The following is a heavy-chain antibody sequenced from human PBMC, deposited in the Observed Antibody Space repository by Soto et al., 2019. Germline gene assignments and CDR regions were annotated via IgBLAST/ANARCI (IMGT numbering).Heavy chain of an antibody. V-gene: IGHV5-51*01. Sequence: GESLKISCKGSGYSLSTYWIGWVRQTPGKGLEWMGIIYPGDSDTRYSPSFQGQVTISADKSISTAYLQWSSLKASDTAMYYCARLHGSVIPFDYWGQGTLVTVSS. J-gene: IGHJ4*02. D-gene: IGHD3-10*01. CDR3: ARLHGSVIPFDY. CDR2: IYPGDSDT. CDR1: GYSLSTYW.